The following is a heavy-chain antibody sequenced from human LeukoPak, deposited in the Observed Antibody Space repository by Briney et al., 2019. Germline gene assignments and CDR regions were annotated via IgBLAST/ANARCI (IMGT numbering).Heavy chain of an antibody. V-gene: IGHV3-74*01. CDR2: INSEGSST. Sequence: SGGSLRLSCAASGFTFSRYWMHWVRQAPGKGLVWVSRINSEGSSTSYADSVKGRFTISRDNAKNTLYLQMNSLRAEDTAVYYCASRDQSCSGGSCYPIDYWGQGTLVTVSS. J-gene: IGHJ4*02. D-gene: IGHD2-15*01. CDR3: ASRDQSCSGGSCYPIDY. CDR1: GFTFSRYW.